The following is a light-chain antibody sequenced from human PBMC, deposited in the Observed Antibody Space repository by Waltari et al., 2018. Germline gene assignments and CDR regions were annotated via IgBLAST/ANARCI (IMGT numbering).Light chain of an antibody. V-gene: IGLV2-14*01. CDR1: SSDIGGYNR. Sequence: QAALTQSPSVSGSPGQSVTISCTGTSSDIGGYNRVPWYQQHPGKAPKLMIYEVSNRPSGVSDRFSGSKSGNTASLIISGLQAEDEADYYCSSYASSSTYIFGAGTRLTVL. CDR3: SSYASSSTYI. CDR2: EVS. J-gene: IGLJ1*01.